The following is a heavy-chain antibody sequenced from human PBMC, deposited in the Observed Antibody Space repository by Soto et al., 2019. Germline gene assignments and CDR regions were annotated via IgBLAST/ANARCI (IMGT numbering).Heavy chain of an antibody. V-gene: IGHV3-74*01. Sequence: GGSLRLSCAASGFTFSSYGMHWVRQAPGKGLVWVARINSDGSNKSYADSVKGRFTISRDNAKNTLYLQMNSLRAEDTAVYYCARAVLRYSNPLDYWGQGTLVTVSS. J-gene: IGHJ4*02. D-gene: IGHD4-4*01. CDR2: INSDGSNK. CDR3: ARAVLRYSNPLDY. CDR1: GFTFSSYG.